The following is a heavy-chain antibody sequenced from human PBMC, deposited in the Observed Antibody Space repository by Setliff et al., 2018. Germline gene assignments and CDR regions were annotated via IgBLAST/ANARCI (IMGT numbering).Heavy chain of an antibody. V-gene: IGHV4-39*01. CDR1: GGSIVSKSFY. Sequence: SETLSLTCTVSGGSIVSKSFYWGWMRQPPGKGLEWIGSFYYNTGATYYNPSLEGRGTISVDTSKNQFSLKVSSVTAADTAVYYCARMSGFQYMDVWGKGTTVTVSS. D-gene: IGHD3-3*01. CDR2: FYYNTGAT. CDR3: ARMSGFQYMDV. J-gene: IGHJ6*03.